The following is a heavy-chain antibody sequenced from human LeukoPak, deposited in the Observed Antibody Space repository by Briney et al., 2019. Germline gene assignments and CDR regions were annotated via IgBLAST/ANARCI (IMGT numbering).Heavy chain of an antibody. V-gene: IGHV3-7*01. D-gene: IGHD3-22*01. CDR2: INQDGSAK. CDR3: ARDLTTLIDYYDSSGPIAY. J-gene: IGHJ4*02. Sequence: GGSLRLSCAASGFTFSSYWMSWVRQAPGKGLEWVANINQDGSAKYYVDSAKGRFTISRDNAQNSLYLQMNSLRAEDTAVYYCARDLTTLIDYYDSSGPIAYWRQGTLVTVSS. CDR1: GFTFSSYW.